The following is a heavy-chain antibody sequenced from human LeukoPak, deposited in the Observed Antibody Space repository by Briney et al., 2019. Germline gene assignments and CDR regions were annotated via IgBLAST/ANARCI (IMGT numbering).Heavy chain of an antibody. D-gene: IGHD6-19*01. Sequence: GGSLRLSCAASGFTFSSYAMSWVRQAPGKGLEWVSAISGSGGSTYYADSVKGRFTISRDNSKNTLCLQMNSLRAEDTAVYYCAKGPGKVAGVLYYFDYWGQGTLVTVSS. J-gene: IGHJ4*02. CDR2: ISGSGGST. V-gene: IGHV3-23*01. CDR3: AKGPGKVAGVLYYFDY. CDR1: GFTFSSYA.